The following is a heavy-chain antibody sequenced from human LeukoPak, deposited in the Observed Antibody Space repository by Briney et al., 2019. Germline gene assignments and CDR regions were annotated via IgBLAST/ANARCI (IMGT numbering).Heavy chain of an antibody. Sequence: GGSLRLSCAASGFTFSNYWMSWVRQAPGKGLEWVVNIKQDETEKYYVDSVKGRFTISRDNAKNSLFLQMNSLRAEDTAVFYCATDRREEPSNYDRNRFAYWGQGTLVTVSS. CDR3: ATDRREEPSNYDRNRFAY. J-gene: IGHJ4*02. D-gene: IGHD3-22*01. CDR1: GFTFSNYW. CDR2: IKQDETEK. V-gene: IGHV3-7*05.